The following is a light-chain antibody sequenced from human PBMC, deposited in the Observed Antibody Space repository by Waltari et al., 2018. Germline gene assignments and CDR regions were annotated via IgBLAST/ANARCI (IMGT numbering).Light chain of an antibody. CDR2: AAS. CDR1: QSINNF. J-gene: IGKJ4*01. CDR3: QQVNSYPLT. Sequence: DIQLTQSPSFLSASLGDRVTVTCRASQSINNFLAWYQQKPGEAPKLLIHAASTLQRGVPSRCRGTGSGTEFILTISSLQPEDFATYYCQQVNSYPLTFGGGTTVEMK. V-gene: IGKV1-9*01.